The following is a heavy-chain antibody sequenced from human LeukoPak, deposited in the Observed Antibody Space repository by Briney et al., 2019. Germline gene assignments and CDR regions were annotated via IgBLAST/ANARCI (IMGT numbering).Heavy chain of an antibody. CDR3: ARSTGNSYGYYFEY. Sequence: SETLSLTCTVSGGSISSYYWSWTRQPAGKGLEWIGRIYTSGSTNHNPSLKSRVTMSVDTSKNQFSLKLSFVTAADTAVYYCARSTGNSYGYYFEYWGQGTLVTVSS. J-gene: IGHJ4*02. CDR1: GGSISSYY. CDR2: IYTSGST. V-gene: IGHV4-4*07. D-gene: IGHD5-18*01.